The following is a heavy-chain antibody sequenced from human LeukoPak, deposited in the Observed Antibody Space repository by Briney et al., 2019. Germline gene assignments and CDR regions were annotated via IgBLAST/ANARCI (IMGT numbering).Heavy chain of an antibody. CDR3: ARGALIVVPAAIPTHP. CDR2: INPNSGGT. J-gene: IGHJ5*02. D-gene: IGHD2-2*01. CDR1: GYTFSGYY. Sequence: ASVNVSCKASGYTFSGYYMHWVRQAPGQQLEWMGWINPNSGGTNYAQKFQGRVTMTRDTSISTAYMELSRLRSDDTAVYYCARGALIVVPAAIPTHPWGQGTLVTVSS. V-gene: IGHV1-2*02.